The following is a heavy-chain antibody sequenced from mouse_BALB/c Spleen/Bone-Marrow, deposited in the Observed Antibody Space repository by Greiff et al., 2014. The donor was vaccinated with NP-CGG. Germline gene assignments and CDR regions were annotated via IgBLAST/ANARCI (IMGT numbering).Heavy chain of an antibody. CDR1: GYSITSDSA. CDR3: ARRGYYGTFLFAY. J-gene: IGHJ3*01. CDR2: ISYSGST. D-gene: IGHD2-1*01. V-gene: IGHV3-2*02. Sequence: QSGPGLVKPSQSLSLTCTVTGYSITSDSAWNWIRQFPGNKLEWMAYISYSGSTTYNPSPKSRISITRDTSKNQFFLQLNSVTTEDTATYYCARRGYYGTFLFAYWGQGTLVTVSA.